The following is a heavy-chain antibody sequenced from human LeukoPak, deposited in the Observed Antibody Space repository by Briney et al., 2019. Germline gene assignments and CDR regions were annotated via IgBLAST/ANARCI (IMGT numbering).Heavy chain of an antibody. D-gene: IGHD4-23*01. CDR2: IWYDGTNK. J-gene: IGHJ4*02. CDR3: ARVSKFGNSDY. Sequence: PGRSLRLSCAASGFTFTNYGMHWVRQAPGKGLEWVAVIWYDGTNKYYADSVKGRFTISRDTSKNTVYLQMNSLRAEDTAVYYCARVSKFGNSDYWGQGTLVTVSS. CDR1: GFTFTNYG. V-gene: IGHV3-33*01.